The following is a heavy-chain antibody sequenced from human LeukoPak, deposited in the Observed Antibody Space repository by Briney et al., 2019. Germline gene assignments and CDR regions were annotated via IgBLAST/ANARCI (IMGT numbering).Heavy chain of an antibody. D-gene: IGHD3-9*01. CDR3: ASPYYDILTGFGSMDV. Sequence: PSETLSLTCTVSGGSISSGSYYWGWIRQPPGKGLEWIGSIYYSGSTYYNPSLKSRVTISVDTSKNQFSLKLSSVTAADTAVYYCASPYYDILTGFGSMDVWGKGTTVTVSS. V-gene: IGHV4-39*07. CDR1: GGSISSGSYY. CDR2: IYYSGST. J-gene: IGHJ6*04.